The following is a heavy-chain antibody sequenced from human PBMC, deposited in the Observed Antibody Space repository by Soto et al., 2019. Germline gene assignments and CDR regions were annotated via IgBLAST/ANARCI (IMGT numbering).Heavy chain of an antibody. Sequence: PSETLSLTCAVSSGSISSTKWWSWVRQPPVKGLEWIGQISQSGSTNYNPSLKSRVTISVDTSKNQFSLNLSSVTAADTAVYYCARRDGGYSPFDYWGPGTLVTVSS. D-gene: IGHD3-22*01. CDR3: ARRDGGYSPFDY. J-gene: IGHJ4*02. V-gene: IGHV4-4*02. CDR2: ISQSGST. CDR1: SGSISSTKW.